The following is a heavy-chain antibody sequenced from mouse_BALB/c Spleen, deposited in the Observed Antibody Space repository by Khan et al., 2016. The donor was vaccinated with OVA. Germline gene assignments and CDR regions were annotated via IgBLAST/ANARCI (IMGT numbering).Heavy chain of an antibody. D-gene: IGHD1-1*01. V-gene: IGHV14-3*02. CDR3: ARSNSLWPMDY. CDR1: GFNINDTC. CDR2: IDPANGDT. J-gene: IGHJ4*01. Sequence: VQLKQSGAELVKPGASVKLSCTASGFNINDTCLHWVKQRPEQGLEWIGRIDPANGDTKYDPKFQAKATITADTPSNIAYLQLSSLTSEDTAVYYCARSNSLWPMDYWGQGTSVTVSS.